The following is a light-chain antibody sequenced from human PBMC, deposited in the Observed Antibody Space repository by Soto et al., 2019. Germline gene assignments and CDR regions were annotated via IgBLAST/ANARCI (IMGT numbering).Light chain of an antibody. V-gene: IGLV2-14*01. CDR3: TSSTTGSLYV. J-gene: IGLJ1*01. Sequence: QSALTQPPSASGSPGQSVTISCTGTSSDVGNYNYVSWYQQHPGKAPKLMIYKVTNRPSGVSYRFSGSKSGNTASLTISGLQAEDEADYFCTSSTTGSLYVFGTGTKLTVL. CDR1: SSDVGNYNY. CDR2: KVT.